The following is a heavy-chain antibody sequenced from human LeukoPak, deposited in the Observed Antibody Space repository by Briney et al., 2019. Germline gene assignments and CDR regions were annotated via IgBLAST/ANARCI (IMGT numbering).Heavy chain of an antibody. CDR3: ARDRGTWNDDGFDY. D-gene: IGHD1-1*01. CDR1: GGSISSYY. CDR2: IYISGST. V-gene: IGHV4-4*07. J-gene: IGHJ4*02. Sequence: SETLSLTCTVSGGSISSYYWSWIRQPPGKGLEWIGRIYISGSTNYNPSLKSRVTMSVDTSKNQFSLKLSSVTAADTAVYYCARDRGTWNDDGFDYWGQGTLVTVSS.